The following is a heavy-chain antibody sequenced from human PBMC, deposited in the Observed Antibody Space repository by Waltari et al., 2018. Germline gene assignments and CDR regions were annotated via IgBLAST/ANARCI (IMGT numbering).Heavy chain of an antibody. J-gene: IGHJ5*02. D-gene: IGHD3-22*01. CDR3: ARDSDYYDSSGYGNWFDP. CDR1: GDTFSIYG. CDR2: INAAHGST. V-gene: IGHV1-3*01. Sequence: QVQLVQSGAEVKKPGASVKVSCKTSGDTFSIYGLHWVRQAPGQGLEWMGWINAAHGSTKYSQKFQGRLTITRDTSASTIYMELSSLRSEDTAMYYCARDSDYYDSSGYGNWFDPWGQGTLVTVSS.